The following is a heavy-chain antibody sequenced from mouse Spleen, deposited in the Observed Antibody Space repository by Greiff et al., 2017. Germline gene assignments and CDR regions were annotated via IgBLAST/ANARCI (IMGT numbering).Heavy chain of an antibody. Sequence: QVQLKESGTELVRPGTSVKMSCKASGYTFTNYWIGWAKQRPGHGLEWIGDIYPGGGYTNYNEKFKGKATLTADKSSSTAYMQFSRLTSEDSAIYYCARADYDGTWFAYWGQGTLVTVSA. CDR3: ARADYDGTWFAY. J-gene: IGHJ3*01. D-gene: IGHD2-4*01. V-gene: IGHV1-63*01. CDR2: IYPGGGYT. CDR1: GYTFTNYW.